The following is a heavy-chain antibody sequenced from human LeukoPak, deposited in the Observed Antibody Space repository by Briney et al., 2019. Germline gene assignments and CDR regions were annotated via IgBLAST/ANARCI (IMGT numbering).Heavy chain of an antibody. Sequence: GESLKISWKGSGYSFTSYWIGGVRQIPGKGLEWMGIIYPGDSDTRYNPSFQCQVTISADKCISTAYLQWSSLQASDTAMYYCARGRDSSGYYSVYFDYWGQGTLVTVSS. CDR3: ARGRDSSGYYSVYFDY. J-gene: IGHJ4*02. CDR1: GYSFTSYW. V-gene: IGHV5-51*01. CDR2: IYPGDSDT. D-gene: IGHD3-22*01.